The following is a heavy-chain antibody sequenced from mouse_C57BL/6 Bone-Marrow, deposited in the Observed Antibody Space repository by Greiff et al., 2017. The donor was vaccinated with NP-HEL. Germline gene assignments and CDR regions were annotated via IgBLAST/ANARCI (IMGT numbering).Heavy chain of an antibody. D-gene: IGHD3-3*01. CDR2: IYPRSGNT. Sequence: QVQLKESGAELARPGASVKLSCKASGYTFTSYGISWVKQRTGQGLEWIGEIYPRSGNTYYNEKFKGKATLTADKSSSTAYMELRSLTSEDSAVYFCAREHGTDYAMDYWGQGTSVTVSS. J-gene: IGHJ4*01. CDR1: GYTFTSYG. CDR3: AREHGTDYAMDY. V-gene: IGHV1-81*01.